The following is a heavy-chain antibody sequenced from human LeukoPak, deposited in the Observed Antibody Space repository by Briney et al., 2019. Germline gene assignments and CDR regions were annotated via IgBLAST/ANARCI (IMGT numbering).Heavy chain of an antibody. J-gene: IGHJ4*02. CDR3: ATHGYNWHYFDS. CDR2: IYTSGST. Sequence: SETLSLTCTVSGGSISSGNYYWSWIRQPAGKGLEYIGRIYTSGSTNYNPSLKSRVAISVDTSKNQFSLKLSSVTATDTAIYYCATHGYNWHYFDSWGQGTLVTVSS. V-gene: IGHV4-61*02. D-gene: IGHD5-24*01. CDR1: GGSISSGNYY.